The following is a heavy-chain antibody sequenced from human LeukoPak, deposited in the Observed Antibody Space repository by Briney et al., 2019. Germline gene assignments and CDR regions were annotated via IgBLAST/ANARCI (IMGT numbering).Heavy chain of an antibody. J-gene: IGHJ4*02. CDR1: GFTFSSYA. CDR3: AKSAVIIGYFDY. V-gene: IGHV3-30-3*02. Sequence: GGSLRLSCAASGFTFSSYAMHWVRQAPGKGLEWVAVISYDGSNKYYADSVKGRFTISRDNSKNTLYLQMNSLRAEDTAVYFCAKSAVIIGYFDYWGQGTLVTVSS. D-gene: IGHD2-21*01. CDR2: ISYDGSNK.